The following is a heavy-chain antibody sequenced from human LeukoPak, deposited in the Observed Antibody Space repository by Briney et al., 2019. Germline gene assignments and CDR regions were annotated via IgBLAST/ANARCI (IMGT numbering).Heavy chain of an antibody. J-gene: IGHJ4*02. Sequence: VASVKVSCKASGYTFTSCDINWVRQATGQGLEWMGWMNPNSGNTGCGQSFQGRITMTRDISIGTAYMELSNLTSEDTAIYYCTRGSSGRRDNWGQGTLVTVSA. CDR1: GYTFTSCD. D-gene: IGHD6-19*01. CDR2: MNPNSGNT. V-gene: IGHV1-8*01. CDR3: TRGSSGRRDN.